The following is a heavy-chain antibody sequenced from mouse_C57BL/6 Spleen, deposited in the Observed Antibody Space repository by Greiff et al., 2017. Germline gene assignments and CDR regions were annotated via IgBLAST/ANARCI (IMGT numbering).Heavy chain of an antibody. Sequence: VQLQQSGAELVRPGASVTLSCKASGYTFTDYEMHWVKQTPVHGLAWIGAIDPETGGTAYNQKFKGKAILTADKSSSTAYMELRSLTSDSAAVYYCTWSYSINCVRDYWGQGTTLTVSS. CDR3: TWSYSINCVRDY. J-gene: IGHJ2*01. CDR2: IDPETGGT. CDR1: GYTFTDYE. D-gene: IGHD2-5*01. V-gene: IGHV1-15*01.